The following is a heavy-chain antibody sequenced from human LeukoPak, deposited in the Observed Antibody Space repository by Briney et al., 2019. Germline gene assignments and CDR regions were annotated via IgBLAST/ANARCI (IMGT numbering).Heavy chain of an antibody. CDR1: GFTFGDYA. V-gene: IGHV3-49*03. Sequence: GGSLRLSCTASGFTFGDYAMSWFRQAPGKGLEWVGFIRSKAYGGTTEYAASVKGRFTISRDDSKSIAYLQMNSLKTEDTAVYYCTRSWPSIVVVPAASNYDPWGQGTLVTVSS. D-gene: IGHD2-2*01. J-gene: IGHJ5*02. CDR3: TRSWPSIVVVPAASNYDP. CDR2: IRSKAYGGTT.